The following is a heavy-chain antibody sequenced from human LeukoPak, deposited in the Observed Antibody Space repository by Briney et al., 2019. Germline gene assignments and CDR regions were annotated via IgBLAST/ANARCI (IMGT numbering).Heavy chain of an antibody. CDR1: GGSLSSFY. CDR2: IYYNGST. CDR3: ARCTTGRTFGSLREVKRSREIDY. J-gene: IGHJ4*02. D-gene: IGHD1-1*01. Sequence: PSETLSLTCAVSGGSLSSFYWSWIRQPPGKGLEWIGYIYYNGSTNYNPSLKSRVTISIDTSKNQFSLKLSSVTAADTAVYYCARCTTGRTFGSLREVKRSREIDYWGQGTLVTVSS. V-gene: IGHV4-59*01.